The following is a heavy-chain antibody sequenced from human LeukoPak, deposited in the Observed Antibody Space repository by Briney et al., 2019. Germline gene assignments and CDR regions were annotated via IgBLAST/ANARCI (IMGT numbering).Heavy chain of an antibody. V-gene: IGHV3-30*18. Sequence: GRSLRLSCAASGFTFSSYGMPWVRQAPGKGLEWVAVISYDGSNKYYADSVKGRFTISRDNSKNTLYLQMNSLRAEDTAVYYCAKDPSITMIVVVIAGFDYWGQGTLVTVSS. CDR2: ISYDGSNK. J-gene: IGHJ4*02. CDR3: AKDPSITMIVVVIAGFDY. D-gene: IGHD3-22*01. CDR1: GFTFSSYG.